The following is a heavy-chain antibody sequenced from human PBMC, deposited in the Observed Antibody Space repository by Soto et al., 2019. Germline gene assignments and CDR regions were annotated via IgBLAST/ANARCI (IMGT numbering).Heavy chain of an antibody. D-gene: IGHD2-15*01. Sequence: ASVKVSCKTSGYNFTNFHINWVRQAPGRGLVWMGWMNPSSGETGSAQNFQGRVTMTRDISTRTFFMQLTSLRSEDTAIYYCARLAEYCNGIKCYSNFDFWGRGTQVTVSS. CDR1: GYNFTNFH. J-gene: IGHJ4*01. CDR3: ARLAEYCNGIKCYSNFDF. CDR2: MNPSSGET. V-gene: IGHV1-8*01.